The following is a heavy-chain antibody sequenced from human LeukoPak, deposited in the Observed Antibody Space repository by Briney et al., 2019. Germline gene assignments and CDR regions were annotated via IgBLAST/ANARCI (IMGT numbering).Heavy chain of an antibody. D-gene: IGHD6-19*01. CDR3: ARDGYSVAGFHYYCYMDV. CDR2: INPNSGGT. Sequence: GASVKVSCKASGYTFTGYYMHWVRQAPGQGLEWMGRINPNSGGTNYAQKFQGRVTMTRDTSISTAYMELSRLRSDDTAVYYCARDGYSVAGFHYYCYMDVWGKGTTVTVSS. J-gene: IGHJ6*03. V-gene: IGHV1-2*06. CDR1: GYTFTGYY.